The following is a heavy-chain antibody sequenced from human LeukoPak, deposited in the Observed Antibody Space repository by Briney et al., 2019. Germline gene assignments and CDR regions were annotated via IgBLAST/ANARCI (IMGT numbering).Heavy chain of an antibody. CDR1: GFIFSNYW. J-gene: IGHJ4*02. D-gene: IGHD3-10*01. Sequence: GGSLRLSCAASGFIFSNYWMSWVRQAPGKGPEWVGDIKTDGSDKYYVGSVKGRFTISRDNAKNSLYLQMNSLRAEDTAVYYCARDSLIQYGSGSYWGFDYWGQGILVTVSS. CDR2: IKTDGSDK. V-gene: IGHV3-7*03. CDR3: ARDSLIQYGSGSYWGFDY.